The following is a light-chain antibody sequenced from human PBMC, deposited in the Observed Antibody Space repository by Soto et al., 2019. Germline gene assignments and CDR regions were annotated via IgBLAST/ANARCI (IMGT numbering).Light chain of an antibody. Sequence: DIVMTQSPDSLAVSLGERATINCKSSQNVLYSSNNKNYLAWFQQKPGQPPKLLFYWASTRESGGPDRFSGSGSGTDFTLTISSLQAEDVAVYYCQQYYDTPFTFGPGTRVDI. CDR2: WAS. CDR1: QNVLYSSNNKNY. V-gene: IGKV4-1*01. CDR3: QQYYDTPFT. J-gene: IGKJ3*01.